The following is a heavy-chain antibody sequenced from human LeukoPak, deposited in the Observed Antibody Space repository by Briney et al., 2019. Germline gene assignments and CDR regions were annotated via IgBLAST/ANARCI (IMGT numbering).Heavy chain of an antibody. Sequence: GASVNVSCKASGYTFTSYGISWVRQAPGQGLEWMGWISAYNGNTNYAQKLQGRVTMTTDTSTSTAYMELRSLRSDDTAVYYCARDSSGWPEYYFDYWGQGTLVTVSS. CDR2: ISAYNGNT. V-gene: IGHV1-18*01. CDR3: ARDSSGWPEYYFDY. J-gene: IGHJ4*02. CDR1: GYTFTSYG. D-gene: IGHD6-19*01.